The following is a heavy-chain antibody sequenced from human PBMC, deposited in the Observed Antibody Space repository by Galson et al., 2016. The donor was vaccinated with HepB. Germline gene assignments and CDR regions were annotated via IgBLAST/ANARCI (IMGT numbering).Heavy chain of an antibody. V-gene: IGHV4-61*02. Sequence: TLSLTCTVSGGSISSGSYYWSWIRQPAGKGLEWIGRIYTSGSTNYNPSLKSRVTISVDTSKNQFSLKLSSVTAADTAVYYCARMYSSGWFDQWGQGTLVTVSS. CDR2: IYTSGST. J-gene: IGHJ5*02. CDR1: GGSISSGSYY. D-gene: IGHD6-19*01. CDR3: ARMYSSGWFDQ.